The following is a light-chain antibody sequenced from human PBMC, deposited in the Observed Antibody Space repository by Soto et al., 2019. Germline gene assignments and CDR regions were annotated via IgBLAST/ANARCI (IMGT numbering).Light chain of an antibody. CDR3: CFLKRSSNLV. J-gene: IGLJ3*02. CDR2: DVT. Sequence: QSALTQPASVSGSPGQSITIPCTGTSSDVGGYNYVSWYQQHPGKAPKLMIYDVTNRPSGVSYRFSGSKSGNTASLTISGVQGEDEAGYFCCFLKRSSNLVFGRGTKLTVL. V-gene: IGLV2-14*01. CDR1: SSDVGGYNY.